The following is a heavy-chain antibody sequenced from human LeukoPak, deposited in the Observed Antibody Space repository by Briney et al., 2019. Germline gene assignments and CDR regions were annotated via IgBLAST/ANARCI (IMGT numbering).Heavy chain of an antibody. D-gene: IGHD6-13*01. Sequence: SETLSLTCTVSGGSISSYYWSWIRQPPGKGLEWIGYIYYCGSTNYNPSLKSRVTISVDTSKNQFSLKLSSVTAADTAVYYCATFHSSSWYLDYWGQGTLVTVSS. J-gene: IGHJ4*02. CDR1: GGSISSYY. CDR3: ATFHSSSWYLDY. CDR2: IYYCGST. V-gene: IGHV4-59*01.